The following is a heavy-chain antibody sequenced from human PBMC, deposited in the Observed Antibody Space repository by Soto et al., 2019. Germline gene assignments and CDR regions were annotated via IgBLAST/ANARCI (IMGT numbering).Heavy chain of an antibody. CDR2: SYYSGTT. CDR3: TRRYNWNDNYYDP. Sequence: SETLSLTCTVSGNSISVHSYYWTWIRQPPGKGLEWIGSSYYSGTTYFNPSLKSRASISVDTSKNEFSLSLSSVTAADTAVYYGTRRYNWNDNYYDPLGPGVLVTVSS. V-gene: IGHV4-39*01. CDR1: GNSISVHSYY. J-gene: IGHJ5*02. D-gene: IGHD1-20*01.